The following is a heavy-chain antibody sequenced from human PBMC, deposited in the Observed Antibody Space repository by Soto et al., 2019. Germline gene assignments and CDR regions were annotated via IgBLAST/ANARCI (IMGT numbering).Heavy chain of an antibody. Sequence: SETLSLTCTVSGGSISSYYWSWIRQPPGKGLEWIGYIYYSGSTNYNPSLKSRVTISVDTSKNQFSLKLSSVTAADTAVYYCARGGGYSGYDLIFPGPYYYYMDVWGKGTTVTVSS. CDR2: IYYSGST. CDR1: GGSISSYY. CDR3: ARGGGYSGYDLIFPGPYYYYMDV. D-gene: IGHD5-12*01. V-gene: IGHV4-59*01. J-gene: IGHJ6*03.